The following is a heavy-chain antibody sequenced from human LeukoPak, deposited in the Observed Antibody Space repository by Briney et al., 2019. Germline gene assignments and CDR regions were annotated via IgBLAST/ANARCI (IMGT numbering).Heavy chain of an antibody. J-gene: IGHJ4*02. CDR2: VKEDGSLK. Sequence: GGSLRLSCAASGFGFSNFWMSWVRQAPGKGPEWVANVKEDGSLKNYVDSVEGRFTVSRDNAKNTLYLQMNSLRLEDTAVYYCVRDWAPASMQAAPFDCWGQGTLVTVSS. D-gene: IGHD2/OR15-2a*01. CDR1: GFGFSNFW. V-gene: IGHV3-7*01. CDR3: VRDWAPASMQAAPFDC.